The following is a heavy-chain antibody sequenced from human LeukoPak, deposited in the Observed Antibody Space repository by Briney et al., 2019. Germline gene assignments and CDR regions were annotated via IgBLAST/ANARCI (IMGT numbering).Heavy chain of an antibody. Sequence: GASVKVSCKASGYTFTIYDINWVRQATGQGFEWMGWMNSNSGNTGYAQKFQGRVTMTRNTSISTAYMELSSLRSEDTAVYYCARGDGITIFGVVIKNYYMDVWGKGATVTVSS. CDR3: ARGDGITIFGVVIKNYYMDV. CDR2: MNSNSGNT. CDR1: GYTFTIYD. V-gene: IGHV1-8*01. D-gene: IGHD3-3*01. J-gene: IGHJ6*03.